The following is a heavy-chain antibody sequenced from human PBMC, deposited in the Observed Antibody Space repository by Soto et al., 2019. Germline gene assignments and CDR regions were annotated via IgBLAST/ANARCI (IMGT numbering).Heavy chain of an antibody. CDR1: GYTFPTST. CDR2: IKAYSGNT. J-gene: IGHJ4*02. Sequence: QLQLVQSGAEAKKPGASVKVSCKASGYTFPTSTISWLRQAPGQGLEWMGWIKAYSGNTNNAQKLQGRVTMTTDTSTSTAYMELRSLTTDDTARYYCAIANYGDDDYWGQGTLVTVSS. CDR3: AIANYGDDDY. V-gene: IGHV1-18*01. D-gene: IGHD4-17*01.